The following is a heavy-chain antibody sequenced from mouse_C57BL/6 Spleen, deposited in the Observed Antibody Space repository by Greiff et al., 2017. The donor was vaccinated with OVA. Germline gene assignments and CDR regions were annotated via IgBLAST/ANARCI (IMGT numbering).Heavy chain of an antibody. V-gene: IGHV1-55*01. J-gene: IGHJ2*01. D-gene: IGHD2-3*01. CDR3: ARWGDGPDFDY. CDR1: GYTFTSYW. Sequence: QVQLKQPGAELVKPGASVKMSCKASGYTFTSYWITWVKQRPGQGLEWIGDIYPGSGSTNYNEKLKSTATLTVDTSSSTADMKLSSLTSEDSAVYYCARWGDGPDFDYWGQGTTLTVSS. CDR2: IYPGSGST.